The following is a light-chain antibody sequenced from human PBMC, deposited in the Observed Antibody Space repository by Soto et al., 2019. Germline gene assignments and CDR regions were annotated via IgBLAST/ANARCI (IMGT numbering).Light chain of an antibody. Sequence: EIVLTQSPGTLSLSPGERATLSCRASQSVSSIYFAWYQQKPGQAPRLLIYAASSRATGIPDRFSGSGSGTDFTLTISRLEPEDFAVYYCQQFGTSPPSTFGQGTRLEIK. CDR2: AAS. V-gene: IGKV3-20*01. CDR3: QQFGTSPPST. J-gene: IGKJ5*01. CDR1: QSVSSIY.